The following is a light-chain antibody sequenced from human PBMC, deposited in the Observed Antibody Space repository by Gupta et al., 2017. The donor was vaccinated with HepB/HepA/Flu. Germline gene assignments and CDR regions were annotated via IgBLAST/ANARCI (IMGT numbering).Light chain of an antibody. CDR3: QQAYSTPWT. CDR1: QNLLYSSNSKNY. CDR2: WAS. V-gene: IGKV4-1*01. Sequence: DIVMTQSPDSLTVSLGERATINCKSSQNLLYSSNSKNYLSWYQQKAGQPPKLLIYWASTRESGVPDRFSGSGSGTDFTLTISSRQAEDVAVYYCQQAYSTPWTFGQGTEVEIK. J-gene: IGKJ1*01.